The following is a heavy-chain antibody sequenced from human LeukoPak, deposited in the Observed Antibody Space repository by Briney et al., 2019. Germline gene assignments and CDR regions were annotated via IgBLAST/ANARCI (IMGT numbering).Heavy chain of an antibody. Sequence: ASVKVSCKASGYTFTSYYMHWVRQAPGQGLEWMGIINPSGGSTSYAQKFRGRVTMTRDTSTSTVYMELSSLRSEDTAVYYCARARIHNWFDPWGQGTLVTVSS. CDR1: GYTFTSYY. V-gene: IGHV1-46*01. CDR3: ARARIHNWFDP. CDR2: INPSGGST. J-gene: IGHJ5*02.